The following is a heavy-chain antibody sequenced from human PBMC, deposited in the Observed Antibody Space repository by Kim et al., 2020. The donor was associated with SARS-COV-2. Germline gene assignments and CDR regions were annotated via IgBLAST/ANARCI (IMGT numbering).Heavy chain of an antibody. CDR2: IYYSGST. CDR3: ARRGDDGWEPRLNGMDV. V-gene: IGHV4-59*13. Sequence: SETLSLTCTVSGGSISSYYWSWIRQPPGKGLEWIGYIYYSGSTNYNPSLKSRVTISVDTSKNQFSLKLSSVTAADTAVYYCARRGDDGWEPRLNGMDVWGQGTTVTVSS. D-gene: IGHD1-26*01. CDR1: GGSISSYY. J-gene: IGHJ6*02.